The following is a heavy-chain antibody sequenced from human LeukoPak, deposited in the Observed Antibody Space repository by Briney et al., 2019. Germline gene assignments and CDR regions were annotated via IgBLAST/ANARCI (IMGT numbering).Heavy chain of an antibody. CDR3: ARQRSYFRVYYFDY. V-gene: IGHV3-30-3*01. D-gene: IGHD1-26*01. Sequence: GGSLRLSCAASGFTFSSYAMHWVRQAPGKGLEWVAVISYDGSNKYYADSVKGRFTISRDNSKNTLYLQTNSLRAEDTAVYYCARQRSYFRVYYFDYWGQGTLVTVSS. CDR2: ISYDGSNK. J-gene: IGHJ4*02. CDR1: GFTFSSYA.